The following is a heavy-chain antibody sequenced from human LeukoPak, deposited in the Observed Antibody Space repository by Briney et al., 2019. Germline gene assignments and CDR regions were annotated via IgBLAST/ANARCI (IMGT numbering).Heavy chain of an antibody. V-gene: IGHV4-38-2*02. J-gene: IGHJ4*02. CDR2: VYHSGST. Sequence: SETLSLTCTVSGYSISSGYYWGWIRQPPGKGLEWIGYVYHSGSTDYNPSLKSRVSMSIDTSKNQFSLRLRSVTAADTAIYYCARVPAQYYFDFWGQGALVTVSS. D-gene: IGHD2/OR15-2a*01. CDR1: GYSISSGYY. CDR3: ARVPAQYYFDF.